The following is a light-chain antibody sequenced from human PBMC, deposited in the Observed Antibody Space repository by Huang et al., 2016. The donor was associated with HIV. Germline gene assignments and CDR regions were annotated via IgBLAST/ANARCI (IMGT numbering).Light chain of an antibody. CDR2: GAF. V-gene: IGKV3-15*01. Sequence: EIVMTQSPATLSVSPGETATLSCRASQSVNSNLAWYQQRPGQAPRLLIYGAFTRATGIPDRFSGSGSGTEFSLTINNLQSEDFAIYYCQQYDNGRTCGPGTWVEIK. CDR1: QSVNSN. J-gene: IGKJ1*01. CDR3: QQYDNGRT.